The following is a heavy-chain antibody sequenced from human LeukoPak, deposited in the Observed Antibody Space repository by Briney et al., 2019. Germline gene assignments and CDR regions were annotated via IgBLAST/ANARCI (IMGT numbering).Heavy chain of an antibody. CDR1: GYTFTGYY. V-gene: IGHV1-2*02. D-gene: IGHD4-23*01. J-gene: IGHJ5*02. CDR2: INPNSGGT. CDR3: AREGSTVVTPFCWFDP. Sequence: ASVKVFCKASGYTFTGYYMHWVRQAPGQGLEWMGWINPNSGGTNYAQKFQGRVTMTRDTSISTAYMELSRLRSDDTAVYYCAREGSTVVTPFCWFDPWGQGTLVTVSS.